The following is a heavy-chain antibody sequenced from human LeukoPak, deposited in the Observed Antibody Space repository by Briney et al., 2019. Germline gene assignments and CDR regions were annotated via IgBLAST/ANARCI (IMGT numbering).Heavy chain of an antibody. J-gene: IGHJ3*02. V-gene: IGHV3-23*01. Sequence: GGSLRLSCAASGFTFDDYAMHWVRQAPGKGLEWVSAISGSGGSTYYADSVKGRFTISRDNSKNTLYLQMNSLRAEDTAVYYCAKTVTTVGAFDIWGQGTMVTVSS. D-gene: IGHD4-17*01. CDR2: ISGSGGST. CDR3: AKTVTTVGAFDI. CDR1: GFTFDDYA.